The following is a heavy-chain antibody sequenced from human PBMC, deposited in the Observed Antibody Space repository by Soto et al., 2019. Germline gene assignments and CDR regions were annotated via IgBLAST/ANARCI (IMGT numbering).Heavy chain of an antibody. Sequence: GESLKISCKGSGYSFSKAWIGWVRQVPGKGLEWLGIIYPDDSDTRYSPSFQVRVPLSADKSINTAYLQWTSLKASNPAIYSCERSLNSGYYVSRCEYWGQGTLVTAPQ. V-gene: IGHV5-51*03. D-gene: IGHD3-22*01. CDR1: GYSFSKAW. CDR2: IYPDDSDT. CDR3: ERSLNSGYYVSRCEY. J-gene: IGHJ4*02.